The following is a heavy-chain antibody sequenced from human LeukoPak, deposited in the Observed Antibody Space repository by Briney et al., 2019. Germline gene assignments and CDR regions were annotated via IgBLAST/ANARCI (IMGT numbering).Heavy chain of an antibody. Sequence: PGGSLRLSCTVSGFTVSSNSMSWIRQPPGKGLEWIGYIYYSGSTNYNPSLKSRVTISVDTSKNQFSLKLSSVTAADTAVYYCAREEGYCSSTSCSHFDYWGQGTLVTVSS. D-gene: IGHD2-2*01. CDR2: IYYSGST. CDR3: AREEGYCSSTSCSHFDY. CDR1: GFTVSSNS. V-gene: IGHV4-59*02. J-gene: IGHJ4*02.